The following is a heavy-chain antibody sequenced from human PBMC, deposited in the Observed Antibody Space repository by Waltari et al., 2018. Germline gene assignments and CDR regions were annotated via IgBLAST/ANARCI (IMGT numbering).Heavy chain of an antibody. J-gene: IGHJ6*02. CDR2: INHSGST. V-gene: IGHV4-34*01. CDR3: ARNPRGYYYGSGSYYNPLYYYGMDV. CDR1: GGSFSGYY. Sequence: QVQLQQWGAGLLKPSETLSLTCAVYGGSFSGYYWSWIRQPPGKGLEWIGEINHSGSTNYNPARKSRVTISVDTSKNQFSLKLSSVTAADTAVYYCARNPRGYYYGSGSYYNPLYYYGMDVWGQGTTVTVSS. D-gene: IGHD3-10*01.